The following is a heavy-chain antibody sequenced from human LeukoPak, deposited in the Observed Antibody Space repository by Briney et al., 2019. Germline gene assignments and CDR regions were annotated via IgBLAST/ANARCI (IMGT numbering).Heavy chain of an antibody. CDR3: ARELAAAAYDAFDI. CDR1: GGTFSSYA. V-gene: IGHV7-4-1*02. CDR2: IYTNTGNP. Sequence: ASVKVSCKASGGTFSSYAISWVRQAPGQGLEWMGWIYTNTGNPTYAQGFTGRFVFSLDTSVSTAYLQISSLKAEDTAMYYCARELAAAAYDAFDIWGQGTMVTVSS. D-gene: IGHD6-13*01. J-gene: IGHJ3*02.